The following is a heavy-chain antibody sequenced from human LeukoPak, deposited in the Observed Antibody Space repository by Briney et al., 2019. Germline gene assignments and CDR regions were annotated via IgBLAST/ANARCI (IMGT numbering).Heavy chain of an antibody. CDR2: ISSSGSTI. D-gene: IGHD3-10*01. J-gene: IGHJ4*02. V-gene: IGHV3-48*03. CDR3: VRERGLLFDY. CDR1: GFTFISYE. Sequence: GGSPRLSCAASGFTFISYEMNWVRQAPGKGLEWVSYISSSGSTIYYADSVKGRFTISRDNAKNSVYLQMNSLRAEDTAVYYCVRERGLLFDYWGQGTLVTVSS.